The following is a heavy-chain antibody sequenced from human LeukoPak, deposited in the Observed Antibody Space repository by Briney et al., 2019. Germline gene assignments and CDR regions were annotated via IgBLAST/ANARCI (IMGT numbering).Heavy chain of an antibody. V-gene: IGHV3-30*03. Sequence: GRSLRLSCAASGFTFSSYGMHWVRQAPGKGLEWVAVISYDGSNKYYADSVKGRFTISRDNSKNTLYLQMNSLRAEDTAVYYCARVWDFWSGYYGIDYWGQGTLVTVSS. CDR3: ARVWDFWSGYYGIDY. D-gene: IGHD3-3*01. CDR1: GFTFSSYG. J-gene: IGHJ4*02. CDR2: ISYDGSNK.